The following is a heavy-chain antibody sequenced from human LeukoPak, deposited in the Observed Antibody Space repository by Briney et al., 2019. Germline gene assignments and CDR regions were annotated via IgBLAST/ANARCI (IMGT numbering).Heavy chain of an antibody. V-gene: IGHV3-48*04. CDR3: ARDKGWRYCSGGSCSSSAIVSTGYYYGMDV. CDR2: IRSSSSTI. J-gene: IGHJ6*02. D-gene: IGHD2-15*01. CDR1: GFTFSSYS. Sequence: GGSLRLSCAASGFTFSSYSMNWVRQAPGKGLEWVSYIRSSSSTIYYADSVKGRFTISRDNAKNSLYLQMNSLRAEDTAVYYCARDKGWRYCSGGSCSSSAIVSTGYYYGMDVWGQGTTVTVSS.